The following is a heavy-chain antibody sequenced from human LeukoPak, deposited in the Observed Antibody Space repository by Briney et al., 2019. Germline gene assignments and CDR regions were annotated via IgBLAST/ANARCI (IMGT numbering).Heavy chain of an antibody. Sequence: GGSLRLSCAASGFIFSSYAMIWVRQAPGKGLEWVSGISGSGGSTNYADSVKGRFTISRGNSKNTMYVQMNSLRAEDTALYYCAKRGSAWSFDYWGQGTLVIVSS. V-gene: IGHV3-23*01. J-gene: IGHJ4*02. D-gene: IGHD6-19*01. CDR3: AKRGSAWSFDY. CDR1: GFIFSSYA. CDR2: ISGSGGST.